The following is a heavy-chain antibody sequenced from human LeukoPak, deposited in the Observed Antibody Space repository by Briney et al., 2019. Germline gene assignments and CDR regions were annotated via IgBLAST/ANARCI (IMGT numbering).Heavy chain of an antibody. V-gene: IGHV4-59*08. CDR1: GGSISSYY. D-gene: IGHD3-3*01. CDR2: IYYSGST. CDR3: ARHAEWVFWFFAP. J-gene: IGHJ5*02. Sequence: PSETLSLTCTVSGGSISSYYWSWIRQPPGKGLEWIGYIYYSGSTNYNPSLKSRVTISVDTSKNQFSLKLSSVTAADTAVYYCARHAEWVFWFFAPWGKGTLVPVSS.